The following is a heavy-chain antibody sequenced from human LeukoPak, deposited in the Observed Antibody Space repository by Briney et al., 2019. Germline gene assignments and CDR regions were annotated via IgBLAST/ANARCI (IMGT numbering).Heavy chain of an antibody. CDR3: ASFSRQWLVPIDY. V-gene: IGHV3-11*03. J-gene: IGHJ4*02. Sequence: GGSLRLSCAASGFTFSDYYMSWISQAPGKGLEWVSYISSSSSYTNYADSVKGRFTISRDNAKNSLYLQMNSLRAEDTAVYYCASFSRQWLVPIDYWGQGTLVTVSS. CDR1: GFTFSDYY. D-gene: IGHD6-19*01. CDR2: ISSSSSYT.